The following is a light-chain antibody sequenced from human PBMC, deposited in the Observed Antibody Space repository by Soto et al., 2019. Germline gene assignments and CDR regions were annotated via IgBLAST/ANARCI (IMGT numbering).Light chain of an antibody. CDR3: LQYHNLWA. Sequence: EIVMAQSPATLSVSPGERATLSCRASQSVSSNLAWYQQKRGQAPRLLIYGASSRATGIPARFSGSGSGTEFTLTIGSLQSDDFTVYSCLQYHNLWAFGQGTKV. J-gene: IGKJ1*01. V-gene: IGKV3-15*01. CDR1: QSVSSN. CDR2: GAS.